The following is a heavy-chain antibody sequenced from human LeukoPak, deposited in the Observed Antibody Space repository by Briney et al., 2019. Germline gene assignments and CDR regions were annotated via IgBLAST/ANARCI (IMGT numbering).Heavy chain of an antibody. CDR3: ARNARAAGGTRVLYYFDF. J-gene: IGHJ4*02. V-gene: IGHV3-66*01. Sequence: GGSLRLSCAASEFIVSINYMTWVRQAPGKGLEWVSLIYSRGDTKYADSVKGRFTISRDNSKNTLYLQMSSLRAEDTAVYYCARNARAAGGTRVLYYFDFWGQGTLVTVSS. D-gene: IGHD6-13*01. CDR2: IYSRGDT. CDR1: EFIVSINY.